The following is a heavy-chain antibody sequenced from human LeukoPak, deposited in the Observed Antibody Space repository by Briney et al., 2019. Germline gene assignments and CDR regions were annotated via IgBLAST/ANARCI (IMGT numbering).Heavy chain of an antibody. Sequence: SETLSLTCTVSGGSISSYYWSWIRQPAGKGLEWIGRIYTSGSTNYNPSLKSRVTMSVDTSKNQFSLKLSSVTAADTAVYYCARDEVQQQLRDYYYYGMDVRGQGTTVTVSS. CDR2: IYTSGST. V-gene: IGHV4-4*07. J-gene: IGHJ6*02. CDR1: GGSISSYY. D-gene: IGHD6-13*01. CDR3: ARDEVQQQLRDYYYYGMDV.